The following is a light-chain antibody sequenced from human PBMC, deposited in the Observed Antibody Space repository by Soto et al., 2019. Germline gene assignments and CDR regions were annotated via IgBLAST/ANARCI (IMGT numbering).Light chain of an antibody. V-gene: IGKV1-5*01. CDR3: QQYNRLIT. J-gene: IGKJ5*01. CDR2: DAT. CDR1: QTIDSW. Sequence: DIQMTQSPSILSASVGDSVTITFRASQTIDSWVAWYHQKPGKAPKLLVYDATSLESGVSSRFSGSGYGTDFTLSINNLQPDDFATYYCQQYNRLITFGQGTRLEI.